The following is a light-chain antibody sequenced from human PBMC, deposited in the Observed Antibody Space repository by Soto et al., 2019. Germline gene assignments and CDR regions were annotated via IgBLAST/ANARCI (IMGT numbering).Light chain of an antibody. Sequence: EIVLTQSPGTLSVSPGERVTLSCRASQSVNSNYLAWYQQRPGQAPRLLIFGPSYRSTSIPDRFSGSGSGTDFTLTISRLEPEDFAVYYCQQYSSSPPEFTFGPGTKVDSK. CDR3: QQYSSSPPEFT. CDR2: GPS. CDR1: QSVNSNY. J-gene: IGKJ3*01. V-gene: IGKV3-20*01.